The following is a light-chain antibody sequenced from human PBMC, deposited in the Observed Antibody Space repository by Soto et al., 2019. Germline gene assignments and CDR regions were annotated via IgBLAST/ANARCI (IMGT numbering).Light chain of an antibody. J-gene: IGKJ1*01. V-gene: IGKV1-39*01. CDR1: QSINSK. Sequence: GDRVPITCRASQSINSKLNWYQQKPGEVPKLLIYAATSLQSGVPSRFSGSGSGTDFTLTISSLQPEDFATYYCQQSYKSPPTFGQGTKVDIK. CDR3: QQSYKSPPT. CDR2: AAT.